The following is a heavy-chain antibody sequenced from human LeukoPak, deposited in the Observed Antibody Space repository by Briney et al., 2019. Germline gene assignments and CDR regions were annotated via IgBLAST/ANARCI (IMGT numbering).Heavy chain of an antibody. J-gene: IGHJ4*02. V-gene: IGHV3-30*18. D-gene: IGHD6-13*01. Sequence: GGSLRLSCAASGFTFRSFGMHWVRQAPGRGLEWVALISYDGSNEYYADSVKGRFTISRDNSKNTLYLQMNSLRAEDTALYYCAKDDSSSGGGSDYWGQGTLVTVSS. CDR3: AKDDSSSGGGSDY. CDR1: GFTFRSFG. CDR2: ISYDGSNE.